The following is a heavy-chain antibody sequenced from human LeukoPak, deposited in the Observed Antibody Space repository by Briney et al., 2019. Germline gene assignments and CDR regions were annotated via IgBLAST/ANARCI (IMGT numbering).Heavy chain of an antibody. CDR1: GFTFSSYG. CDR3: ATSSGWYDFDY. D-gene: IGHD6-19*01. CDR2: ISYDGSNK. J-gene: IGHJ4*02. Sequence: PGGSLRLSCAASGFTFSSYGMHWVRQAPGKGLEWVAVISYDGSNKYYADSVKGRFTISRDNSKNTLYLQMNSLRAEDTAVYYCATSSGWYDFDYWGQGTLVTVSS. V-gene: IGHV3-30*03.